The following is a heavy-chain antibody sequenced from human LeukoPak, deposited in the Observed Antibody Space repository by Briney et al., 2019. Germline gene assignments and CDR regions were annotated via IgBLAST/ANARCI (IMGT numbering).Heavy chain of an antibody. D-gene: IGHD3-3*01. CDR3: ARGSFWSGYYRWFDP. Sequence: SGTLSLTCAVSGGSISSSNWWSWVRQPPGKGLEWIGEIYHSGSTNYNPSLKSRVTISVDKSKNQFSLKLSSVTAADTAVYYCARGSFWSGYYRWFDPWGQGTLVTVSS. V-gene: IGHV4-4*02. CDR1: GGSISSSNW. CDR2: IYHSGST. J-gene: IGHJ5*02.